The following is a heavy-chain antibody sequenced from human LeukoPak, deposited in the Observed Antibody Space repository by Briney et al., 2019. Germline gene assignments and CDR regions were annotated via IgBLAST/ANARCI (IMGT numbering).Heavy chain of an antibody. D-gene: IGHD3-3*01. V-gene: IGHV3-9*01. CDR3: AKDIHPASNYDFWSGYYTGFDY. J-gene: IGHJ4*02. Sequence: PGRSLRLSCAASGFTFDDYAIHWVRQAPGKGLEWVSGISWNSGVIGYADSVKGRFTISRDNAKNSLYLQMNSLRPEDTALYYCAKDIHPASNYDFWSGYYTGFDYWGLGTLVTVSS. CDR1: GFTFDDYA. CDR2: ISWNSGVI.